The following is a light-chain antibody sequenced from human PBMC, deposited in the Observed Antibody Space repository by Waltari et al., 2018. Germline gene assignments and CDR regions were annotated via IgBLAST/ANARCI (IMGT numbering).Light chain of an antibody. CDR2: YDS. J-gene: IGLJ3*02. CDR3: QVWDDTNNSGV. V-gene: IGLV3-21*04. CDR1: NIETKS. Sequence: YVVTQPPSVSVAPGKTARLTCEGENIETKSVNWYQQKAGQATLLFMFYDSDRPSGIPERFSGSNSGSTATLTINWVEPGDEADYHCQVWDDTNNSGVFGGGTKLTVL.